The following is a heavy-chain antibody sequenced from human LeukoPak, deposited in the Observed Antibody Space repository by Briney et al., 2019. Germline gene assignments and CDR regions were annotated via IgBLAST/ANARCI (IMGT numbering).Heavy chain of an antibody. CDR2: TYSGGST. V-gene: IGHV3-66*01. CDR1: GFTVSSNY. J-gene: IGHJ5*02. D-gene: IGHD3-9*01. Sequence: GSLRLSCAASGFTVSSNYMSWVRQAPGKGLEWASVTYSGGSTYYADSVKGRFTISRDNSKNTLYLQMNSLRAEDTAVYYCARDRRNYDILTGGRWFDPWGQGTLVTVSS. CDR3: ARDRRNYDILTGGRWFDP.